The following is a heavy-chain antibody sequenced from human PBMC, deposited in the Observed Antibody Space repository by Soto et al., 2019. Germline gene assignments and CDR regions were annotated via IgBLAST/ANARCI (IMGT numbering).Heavy chain of an antibody. J-gene: IGHJ5*01. CDR3: VGDAISVAPETPTRDS. V-gene: IGHV1-69*08. D-gene: IGHD3-3*01. CDR2: VIPVLGIA. CDR1: GGTFSTHS. Sequence: QVQLVQSGAEVKKPGSSVKVSCKTSGGTFSTHSISWVRQAPGQGLEWLGRVIPVLGIANYAQKLQGRVTDTANNSTTTSCTEMRNPRSEHTALCYGVGDAISVAPETPTRDSLGAGPTVAVSP.